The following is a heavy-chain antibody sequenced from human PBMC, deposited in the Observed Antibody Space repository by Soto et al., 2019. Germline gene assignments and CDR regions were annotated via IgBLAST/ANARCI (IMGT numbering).Heavy chain of an antibody. CDR2: IFYSGGT. CDR3: ARAGGNFDP. V-gene: IGHV4-59*11. Sequence: QVQLQESGPGLVKPSETLSLTCTISGGSISGHYWGWIRQPPGKALEWIGHIFYSGGTNYNPSLESRVTISVDTSKNQFSLKLSSMTAADTVVYYCARAGGNFDPWGQGTLVTVSS. CDR1: GGSISGHY. J-gene: IGHJ5*02.